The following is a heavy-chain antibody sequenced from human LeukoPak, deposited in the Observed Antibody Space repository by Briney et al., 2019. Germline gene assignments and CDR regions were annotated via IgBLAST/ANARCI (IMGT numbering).Heavy chain of an antibody. D-gene: IGHD4-17*01. V-gene: IGHV4-59*01. CDR1: GGSISSYY. Sequence: KSSETLSLTCTVSGGSISSYYWSWIRQPPGRGLEWIGYIYYSGMTNYNPSLKSRVTISLDMSKNQFSLKLSSVTAADTAVYYCASADYDDYYIDSWGQGTLVTVSS. J-gene: IGHJ4*02. CDR2: IYYSGMT. CDR3: ASADYDDYYIDS.